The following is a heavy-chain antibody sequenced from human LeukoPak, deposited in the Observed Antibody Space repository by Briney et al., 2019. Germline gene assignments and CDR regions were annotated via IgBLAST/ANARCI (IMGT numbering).Heavy chain of an antibody. Sequence: GGSLRLSCAASGLTFSSYGMHWVRQAPGKGLEWVAVIWYDGSNKYYADSVKGRFTISRDNSKNTLYLQMNSLRAEDTAVYYCARSARYYYGSGSYAGAFDIWGQGTMVTVSS. J-gene: IGHJ3*02. CDR1: GLTFSSYG. CDR3: ARSARYYYGSGSYAGAFDI. CDR2: IWYDGSNK. D-gene: IGHD3-10*01. V-gene: IGHV3-33*01.